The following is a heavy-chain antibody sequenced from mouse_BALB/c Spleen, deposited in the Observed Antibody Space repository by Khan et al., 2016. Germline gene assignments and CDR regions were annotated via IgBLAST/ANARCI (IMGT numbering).Heavy chain of an antibody. CDR1: GYTFTDYN. CDR3: ARFSSDYYGAMDY. Sequence: VRLQQSGPELVKPGASVKIPCKAAGYTFTDYNMDWVKQSHGKSLEWIGDINPNNGGTVYNQRFKGKATLTVDKSSSTAYMELRSLTSEDTAVYYAARFSSDYYGAMDYWGQGTSVTVSS. D-gene: IGHD1-1*01. CDR2: INPNNGGT. J-gene: IGHJ4*01. V-gene: IGHV1-18*01.